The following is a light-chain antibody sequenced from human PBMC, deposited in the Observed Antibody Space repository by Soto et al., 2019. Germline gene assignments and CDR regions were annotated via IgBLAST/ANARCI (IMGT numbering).Light chain of an antibody. CDR3: QQAYNFPLT. CDR1: QGINNW. J-gene: IGKJ5*01. Sequence: DMQKTRSPSSLCASGGDRVTITCRASQGINNWLAWYQQKPGKAPKLLIYAASSLQSEVPSRFSGSGSGTDFTLTINSLQPEDFATYYCQQAYNFPLTFGQGTRLEIK. V-gene: IGKV1D-12*01. CDR2: AAS.